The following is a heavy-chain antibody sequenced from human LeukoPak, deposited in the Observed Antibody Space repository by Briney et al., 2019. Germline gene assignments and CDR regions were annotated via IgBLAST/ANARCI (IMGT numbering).Heavy chain of an antibody. V-gene: IGHV4-61*02. J-gene: IGHJ6*03. Sequence: SQTLSLTCTVSGGSISSGSYYWSWIRQPAGKGLEWIGRIYTSGSTNYNPSLKSRVTISVDTSKNQFSLKLSSVTAADTAVYYCASVSVVVDYYYMDVWGKGTTVTVSS. D-gene: IGHD2-2*01. CDR2: IYTSGST. CDR3: ASVSVVVDYYYMDV. CDR1: GGSISSGSYY.